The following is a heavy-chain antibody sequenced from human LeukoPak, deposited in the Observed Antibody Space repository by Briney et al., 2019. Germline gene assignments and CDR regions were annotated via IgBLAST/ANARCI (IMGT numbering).Heavy chain of an antibody. V-gene: IGHV3-23*01. J-gene: IGHJ4*02. CDR1: GFTFSSYG. CDR2: ISSSGDST. D-gene: IGHD5-12*01. Sequence: GGSLRLSCAASGFTFSSYGMAWVRQAPGKGLEYVSAISSSGDSTYYADSVKGRFTISRDNSKNMLFLQMNSLRAEGTAVYYCAEERGVSKPFDYWGQGTLVTVSS. CDR3: AEERGVSKPFDY.